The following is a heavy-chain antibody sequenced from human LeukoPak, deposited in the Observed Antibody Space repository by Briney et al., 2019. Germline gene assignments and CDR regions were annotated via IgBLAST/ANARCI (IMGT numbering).Heavy chain of an antibody. CDR2: TVSEIDGGTT. Sequence: GGSLRLSCAASGFTFNYAWMSWVRQVPGKGLEWVGQTVSEIDGGTTDYATPVKGRFTISGDDSKSTLYLQMNSLKIEDTAVYYCTTDEDWNYARKDVWGQGATVIVSS. J-gene: IGHJ6*02. CDR3: TTDEDWNYARKDV. D-gene: IGHD1-7*01. CDR1: GFTFNYAW. V-gene: IGHV3-15*04.